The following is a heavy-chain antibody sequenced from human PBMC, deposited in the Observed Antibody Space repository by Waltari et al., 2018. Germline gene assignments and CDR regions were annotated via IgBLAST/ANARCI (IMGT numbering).Heavy chain of an antibody. Sequence: EVQLVESGGGLVQPGGSLRLSCAASGFTVGNNQMGWVRQAPGKGLEWVSLIYSAGSTAYADSVKGRFTISRDSSKNTLYLQMNSLRAEDTAVYYCARKTDTVIRGLWGDVWGQGTTVTVSS. CDR3: ARKTDTVIRGLWGDV. CDR2: IYSAGST. CDR1: GFTVGNNQ. D-gene: IGHD3-10*01. V-gene: IGHV3-66*02. J-gene: IGHJ6*02.